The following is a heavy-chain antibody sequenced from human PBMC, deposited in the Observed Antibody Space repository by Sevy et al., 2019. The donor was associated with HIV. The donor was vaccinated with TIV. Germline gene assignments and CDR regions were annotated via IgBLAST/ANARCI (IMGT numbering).Heavy chain of an antibody. V-gene: IGHV3-30*18. CDR1: GFTFGSYD. D-gene: IGHD3-10*01. CDR3: AKGALEVRGVLSSRGMPSYYHAMDL. J-gene: IGHJ6*02. Sequence: YLRLSCAASGFTFGSYDMYCVRQTPGKGLEWVALISFYGSNKEYADSVKGRFTISRDNSKNTVYLQMSSLKPEDTAVYYCAKGALEVRGVLSSRGMPSYYHAMDLWGQGTLVIVSS. CDR2: ISFYGSNK.